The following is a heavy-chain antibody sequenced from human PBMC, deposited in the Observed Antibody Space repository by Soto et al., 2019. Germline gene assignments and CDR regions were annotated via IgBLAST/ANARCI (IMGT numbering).Heavy chain of an antibody. Sequence: SVKGSCTASGGPFSSYAVSWVRQAPGQGLEWMGGIIPIFGTANYAQKFQGRVTITADESTSTAYMELSSLRSEDTAVYYCARVGGVRHYYYGMDVWGQGTTVTVSS. V-gene: IGHV1-69*01. D-gene: IGHD3-16*01. CDR3: ARVGGVRHYYYGMDV. CDR2: IIPIFGTA. J-gene: IGHJ6*02. CDR1: GGPFSSYA.